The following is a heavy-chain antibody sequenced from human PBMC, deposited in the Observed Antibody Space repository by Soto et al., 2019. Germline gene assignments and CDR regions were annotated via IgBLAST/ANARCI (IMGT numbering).Heavy chain of an antibody. J-gene: IGHJ4*02. V-gene: IGHV2-5*02. CDR3: AQRNSGYDLNGLFDY. Sequence: QITLKESGPTLVKPTQTLTLTCTFSGFSLSTSGVGVGWIRQPPGKALEWLALIYWDDDKRYSPSLKSRLTTTNVPSKNPVVPTITNMEAVATATYYCAQRNSGYDLNGLFDYWGQGTLVTVSS. D-gene: IGHD5-12*01. CDR1: GFSLSTSGVG. CDR2: IYWDDDK.